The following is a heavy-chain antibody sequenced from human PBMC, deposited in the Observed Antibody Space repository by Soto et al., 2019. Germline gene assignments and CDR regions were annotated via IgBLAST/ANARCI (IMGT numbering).Heavy chain of an antibody. V-gene: IGHV3-21*01. Sequence: EVQLVESGGGLVKPGGSLRLSCAASGFTFSSYNMNWVRQAPGKGLEWVSSVSASSSYISYAGSVKGRFTISRDNAKNSLYLQMNSLRAEDTAVYYCAKPGVDATMAPFDYWGQGTLVTVSS. CDR1: GFTFSSYN. CDR2: VSASSSYI. CDR3: AKPGVDATMAPFDY. D-gene: IGHD5-18*01. J-gene: IGHJ4*02.